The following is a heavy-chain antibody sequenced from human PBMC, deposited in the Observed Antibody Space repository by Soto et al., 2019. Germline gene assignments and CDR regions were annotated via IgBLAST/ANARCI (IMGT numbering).Heavy chain of an antibody. V-gene: IGHV3-73*01. CDR2: IRSKANSYAT. D-gene: IGHD1-26*01. CDR1: GFTFSGSA. Sequence: LTCADSGFTFSGSAMHWVRQASGKGLERVGRIRSKANSYATAYAASVKGRFTISRDDSKNTAYLQMNSLKTEDTAVYYCTRPRMEGATTYWFDPWGQGTLVTVSS. CDR3: TRPRMEGATTYWFDP. J-gene: IGHJ5*02.